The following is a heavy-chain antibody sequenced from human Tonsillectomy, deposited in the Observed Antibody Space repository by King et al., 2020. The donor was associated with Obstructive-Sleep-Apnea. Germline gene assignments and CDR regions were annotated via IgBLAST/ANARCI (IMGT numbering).Heavy chain of an antibody. CDR1: GDTFINYV. D-gene: IGHD2-21*02. J-gene: IGHJ6*02. CDR3: AREPENCGDDCLHYYGMDV. CDR2: ITPIFGTT. Sequence: QLVQSGAEVKKPGSSVKVSCEASGDTFINYVINWVRQAPGQGLEWMGRITPIFGTTNYAQKFQGRVTIIADISTSTAYMELSSLRSEDTAVYYCAREPENCGDDCLHYYGMDVWGQGTTVTVSS. V-gene: IGHV1-69*06.